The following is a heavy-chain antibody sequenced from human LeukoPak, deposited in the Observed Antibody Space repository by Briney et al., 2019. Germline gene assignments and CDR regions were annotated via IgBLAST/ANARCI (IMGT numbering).Heavy chain of an antibody. J-gene: IGHJ4*01. CDR2: IYYSGNT. D-gene: IGHD6-19*01. V-gene: IGHV4-59*01. CDR1: GGSISSYN. Sequence: SETLSLTCTVSGGSISSYNWSWIRQPPGKGLEWIGYIYYSGNTNYNPSLKSRVTISVDTSKNQFSLRLSSVTAADTPVYYFARPGIAVAPSVWGHGTLVTASS. CDR3: ARPGIAVAPSV.